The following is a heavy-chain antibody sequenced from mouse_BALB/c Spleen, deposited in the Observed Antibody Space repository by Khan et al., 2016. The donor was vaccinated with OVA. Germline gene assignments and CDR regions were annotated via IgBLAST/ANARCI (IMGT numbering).Heavy chain of an antibody. J-gene: IGHJ3*01. CDR2: ITPSNGYT. V-gene: IGHV1-4*01. Sequence: QVQLKQSGAELARPGASVKMSCKASGYTFTSYTIHWIKKRPGQGLEWIGYITPSNGYTNYNQKFKDKATLTTDKSSTTAYLQLSSLTSDDSAVYNCVRDGAYHRNDGWFAYWGQGTLVTVSA. CDR3: VRDGAYHRNDGWFAY. CDR1: GYTFTSYT. D-gene: IGHD2-14*01.